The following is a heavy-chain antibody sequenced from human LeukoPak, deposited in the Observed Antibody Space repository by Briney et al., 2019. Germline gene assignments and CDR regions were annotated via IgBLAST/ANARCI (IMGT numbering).Heavy chain of an antibody. D-gene: IGHD6-13*01. Sequence: PSETLSLTCAVYGGSFSGYYWSWIRQPPGKGLEWIGEINHSGSTNYNPSLKSRVTISVDTSKNQFSLKLSSVTAADTAVYYCARGSIAAAAADYWGQGTLVTVSS. J-gene: IGHJ4*02. CDR1: GGSFSGYY. CDR3: ARGSIAAAAADY. CDR2: INHSGST. V-gene: IGHV4-34*01.